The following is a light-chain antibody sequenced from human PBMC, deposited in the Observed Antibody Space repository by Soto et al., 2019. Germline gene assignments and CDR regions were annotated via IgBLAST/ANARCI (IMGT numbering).Light chain of an antibody. CDR1: QSVSSN. CDR2: GAS. J-gene: IGKJ1*01. CDR3: QQYNNWPPWT. Sequence: EIVMTQSPATLSMSPGERATLSCRASQSVSSNLAWYQQKPGQAPRLLIYGASTRATGIPARFSGSGSGTEFTLTISSLQSEDFAVYYCQQYNNWPPWTFGQRTKVEIK. V-gene: IGKV3-15*01.